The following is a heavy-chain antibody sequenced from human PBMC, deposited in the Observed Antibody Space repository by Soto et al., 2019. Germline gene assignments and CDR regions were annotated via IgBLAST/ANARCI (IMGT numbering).Heavy chain of an antibody. CDR2: IWYDGSNK. Sequence: GGSLRLSCAASGFTFSSYGMHWVRQAPGKGLEWVAVIWYDGSNKYYADSVKGRFTISRDNSKNTLYLQMNSLRAEDTAVYYCARPRGYYDFWSGSEHYFDYWGQGTLVTVSS. J-gene: IGHJ4*02. D-gene: IGHD3-3*01. V-gene: IGHV3-33*01. CDR1: GFTFSSYG. CDR3: ARPRGYYDFWSGSEHYFDY.